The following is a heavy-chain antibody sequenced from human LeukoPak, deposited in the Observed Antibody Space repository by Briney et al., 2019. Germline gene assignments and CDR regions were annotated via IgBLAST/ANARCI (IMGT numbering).Heavy chain of an antibody. CDR3: AKAGGQNYYYSYMDV. V-gene: IGHV3-11*01. J-gene: IGHJ6*03. Sequence: GGSLRLSCAASGFTFTDYNMIWIRQAPGKGLEWISYISSSGETIYYADSEKGRLTISRDNAKNSLFLQMNSLRAEDTAVYFCAKAGGQNYYYSYMDVWGKGTTVTVS. CDR1: GFTFTDYN. CDR2: ISSSGETI. D-gene: IGHD3-16*01.